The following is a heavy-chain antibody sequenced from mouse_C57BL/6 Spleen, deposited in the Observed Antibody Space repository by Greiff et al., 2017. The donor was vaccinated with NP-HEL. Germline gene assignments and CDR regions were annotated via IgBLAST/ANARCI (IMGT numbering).Heavy chain of an antibody. CDR1: GFNIKDDY. CDR2: IDPENGDT. D-gene: IGHD1-1*01. V-gene: IGHV14-4*01. Sequence: VQLKQSGAELVRPGASVKLSCTASGFNIKDDYMHWVKQRPEQGLEWIGWIDPENGDTEYASKFQGKATITADTSSNTAYLQLSSLTSEDTAVYYCTTGYYYGSSAAWFAYWAQGTLVTVSA. CDR3: TTGYYYGSSAAWFAY. J-gene: IGHJ3*01.